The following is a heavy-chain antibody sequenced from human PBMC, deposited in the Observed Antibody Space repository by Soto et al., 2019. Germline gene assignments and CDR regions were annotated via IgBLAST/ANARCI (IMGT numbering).Heavy chain of an antibody. Sequence: GWSXRLSGSSSVFTFIIYAIGWVRQAPGKGLEWVSAISGSGGSTYYADSVKGRFTISRDNSKNTLYLQMNSLRAEETAVYYCANDMAPAVRALEPWAPAPLVTV. CDR2: ISGSGGST. CDR1: VFTFIIYA. D-gene: IGHD3-10*01. V-gene: IGHV3-23*01. J-gene: IGHJ5*02. CDR3: ANDMAPAVRALEP.